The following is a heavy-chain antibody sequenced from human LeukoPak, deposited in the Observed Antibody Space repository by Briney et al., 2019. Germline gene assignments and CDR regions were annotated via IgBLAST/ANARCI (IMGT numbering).Heavy chain of an antibody. CDR2: ISSSSSTI. D-gene: IGHD6-13*01. CDR1: GFTXXXYS. Sequence: GFTXXXYSMNWVRQAPGKGLEWVSYISSSSSTIYYADSVKGRFTISRDNAKNSLYLQMNSLRAEDTAVYYCAKDSYSKGDFWGQGVLVTVSS. CDR3: AKDSYSKGDF. J-gene: IGHJ4*02. V-gene: IGHV3-48*01.